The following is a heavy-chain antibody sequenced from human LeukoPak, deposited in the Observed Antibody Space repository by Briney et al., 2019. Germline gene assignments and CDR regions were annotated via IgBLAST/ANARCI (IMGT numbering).Heavy chain of an antibody. CDR3: ARVLVVISPRGAFDI. CDR1: GYSFTSYW. V-gene: IGHV5-51*01. J-gene: IGHJ3*02. Sequence: GESLKISRKGSGYSFTSYWIGWVRQMPGKGLEWMGIIYPGDSDTRYSPSFQGQVTISADKSISTAYLQWSSLKASDTAMYYCARVLVVISPRGAFDIWGQGTMVTVSS. CDR2: IYPGDSDT. D-gene: IGHD3-22*01.